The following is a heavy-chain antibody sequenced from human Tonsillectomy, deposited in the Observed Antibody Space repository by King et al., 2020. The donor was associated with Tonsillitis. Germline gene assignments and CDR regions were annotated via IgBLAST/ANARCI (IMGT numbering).Heavy chain of an antibody. V-gene: IGHV3-21*01. D-gene: IGHD4-17*01. CDR2: ISSSSSYI. CDR3: ARGDGTVTTNFGY. J-gene: IGHJ4*02. CDR1: GFTFSSYS. Sequence: VQLVQSGGGLVKPGGSLRLSCAASGFTFSSYSMNWVRQAPGRGLEWVASISSSSSYIYYADSVKGRFTISRDNAKNSLYLQMNSLRAEDTAVYYCARGDGTVTTNFGYCGQGTLVTVSS.